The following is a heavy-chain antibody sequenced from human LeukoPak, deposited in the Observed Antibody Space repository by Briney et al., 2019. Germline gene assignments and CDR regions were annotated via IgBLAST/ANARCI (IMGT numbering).Heavy chain of an antibody. J-gene: IGHJ4*02. CDR2: IYHSGSS. D-gene: IGHD3-10*01. CDR3: ARALVRGVIYYFDY. Sequence: EPSQTLSLTCAVSGGSISSGGYSWSWIRQPPGKGLEWIGNIYHSGSSYYNPPLKSRVTISVDRSKNQFSLKLSSVTAADTAVYYCARALVRGVIYYFDYWGQGTLVTVCS. V-gene: IGHV4-30-2*01. CDR1: GGSISSGGYS.